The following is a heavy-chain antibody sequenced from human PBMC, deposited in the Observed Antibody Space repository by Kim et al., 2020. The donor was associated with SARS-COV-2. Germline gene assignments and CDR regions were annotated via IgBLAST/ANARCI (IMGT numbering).Heavy chain of an antibody. CDR2: IYPGDSHT. J-gene: IGHJ6*02. Sequence: GESLKISCKASGYSFTTNWIGWVRQMPGKGLEWMGIIYPGDSHTLYSPSFRGQVTISAYKSSNPAYLKWSSLKASDTAMYYCAKSGGDYKFSYYYVMDAWGQGNSVTVAS. CDR3: AKSGGDYKFSYYYVMDA. CDR1: GYSFTTNW. V-gene: IGHV5-51*01. D-gene: IGHD2-21*02.